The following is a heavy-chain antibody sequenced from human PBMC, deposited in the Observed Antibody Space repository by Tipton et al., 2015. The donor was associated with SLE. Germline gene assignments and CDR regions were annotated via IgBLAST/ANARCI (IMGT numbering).Heavy chain of an antibody. CDR1: GDSISSHY. CDR2: VYDNGGT. CDR3: ARGGSSWFRYYFDY. V-gene: IGHV4-59*11. Sequence: TLSLTCTVSGDSISSHYWSWIRQSPGKGLEWIGYVYDNGGTNYNPSLKSRATISKDTSKNQFSLKLSSVTAADTAVYYCARGGSSWFRYYFDYWGQGTLVTVSS. J-gene: IGHJ4*02. D-gene: IGHD6-13*01.